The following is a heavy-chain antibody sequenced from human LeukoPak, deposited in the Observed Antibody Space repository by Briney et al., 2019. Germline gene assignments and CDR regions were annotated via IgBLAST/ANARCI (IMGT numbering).Heavy chain of an antibody. Sequence: GGSLRLSCAASGFTFSRCGMNWVRQAPGKGLEWVSSVSGTSTHIYYADSVKGRFTVSRDNAQNSLYLQMNSLRAEDTAVYYCARDLGYDSSGYYSGYGMDVWGQGTTVTVSS. CDR1: GFTFSRCG. CDR3: ARDLGYDSSGYYSGYGMDV. D-gene: IGHD3-22*01. CDR2: VSGTSTHI. V-gene: IGHV3-21*01. J-gene: IGHJ6*02.